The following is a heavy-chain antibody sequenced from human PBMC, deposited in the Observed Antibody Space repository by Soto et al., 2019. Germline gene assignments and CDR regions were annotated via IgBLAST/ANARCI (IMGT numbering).Heavy chain of an antibody. D-gene: IGHD6-13*01. V-gene: IGHV4-34*01. CDR2: INHSGST. CDR1: GGSFSGYY. CDR3: ARDRIAGNQNHPNYYYYMDV. J-gene: IGHJ6*03. Sequence: PSETLSLTCAVYGGSFSGYYWSWIRQPPGKGLEWIGEINHSGSTNYNPSLKSRVTLSVDRSKNQFSLKLSSVTAADTAVYYCARDRIAGNQNHPNYYYYMDVWGKGTTVTVSS.